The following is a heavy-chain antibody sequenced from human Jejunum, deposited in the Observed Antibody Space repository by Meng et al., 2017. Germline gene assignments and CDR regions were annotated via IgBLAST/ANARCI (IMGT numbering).Heavy chain of an antibody. D-gene: IGHD1-1*01. J-gene: IGHJ4*02. V-gene: IGHV1-2*04. CDR3: ARDAGSFLDYYFDS. CDR2: TNPDTGGT. Sequence: QVQLVQSGAEVKKSGASLKVSCKASGYTFTDHDIHLVRQAPGQGLEWMGWTNPDTGGTNYAQKFQGWVTMTRDTSISTAYMELRRLRSDDTAVYYCARDAGSFLDYYFDSWGQGTLVTVSS. CDR1: GYTFTDHD.